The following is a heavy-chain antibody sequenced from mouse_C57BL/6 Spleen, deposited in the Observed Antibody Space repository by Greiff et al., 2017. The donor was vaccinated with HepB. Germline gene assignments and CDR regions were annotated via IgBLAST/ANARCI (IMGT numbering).Heavy chain of an antibody. CDR1: GYTFTSYW. D-gene: IGHD3-2*02. Sequence: QVQLQQPGAELVKPGASVKLSCKASGYTFTSYWMQWVKQRPGQGLEWIGEIDPSDSYTNYNQKFKGKATLTVDTSSSTAYMQLSSLTSEDSAVYYCARVHSSGYNFDYWGQGTTLTVFS. CDR3: ARVHSSGYNFDY. V-gene: IGHV1-50*01. J-gene: IGHJ2*01. CDR2: IDPSDSYT.